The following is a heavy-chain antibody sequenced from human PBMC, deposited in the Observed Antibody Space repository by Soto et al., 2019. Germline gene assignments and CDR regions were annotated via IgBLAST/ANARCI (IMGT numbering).Heavy chain of an antibody. Sequence: VQLVESGGGLVKPGGSLRLSCAASGFRFSDYYMSWVSQAPGKGLEWVSSISGKSTYIYYAASVKGRFTISRENARNSVYPQMHSLRAEDTAVYYCARDKGYGDDLDSWGQGTLVTVSS. V-gene: IGHV3-21*01. CDR3: ARDKGYGDDLDS. D-gene: IGHD4-17*01. CDR2: ISGKSTYI. CDR1: GFRFSDYY. J-gene: IGHJ4*02.